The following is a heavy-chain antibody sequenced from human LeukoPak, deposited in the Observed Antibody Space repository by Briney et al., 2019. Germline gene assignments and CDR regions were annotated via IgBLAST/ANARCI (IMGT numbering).Heavy chain of an antibody. J-gene: IGHJ3*02. CDR1: GGSISSYY. CDR3: ARSFTVAGAFDI. Sequence: TSETLSLTCTVSGGSISSYYWSWIRQPPGKGLEWIGYIYYSGSTNYNPSLKSRVTISVDTSKNQFSLKLSSVTAADTAVYYCARSFTVAGAFDIWGHGAKSSVSS. D-gene: IGHD4-23*01. CDR2: IYYSGST. V-gene: IGHV4-59*08.